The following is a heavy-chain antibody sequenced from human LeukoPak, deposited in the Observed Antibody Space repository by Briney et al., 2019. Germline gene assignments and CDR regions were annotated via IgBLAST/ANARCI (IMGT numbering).Heavy chain of an antibody. J-gene: IGHJ4*02. CDR1: GGSFSGYY. D-gene: IGHD3-3*01. Sequence: SETLSLTCAVYGGSFSGYYWSWVRQPPGKGLEWIGEINHSGSTNYNPSLKSRVTISVDTSKNQFSLKLSSVTAADTAVYYYARVGEEIFGVVINLFDYWGQGTLVTVSS. CDR3: ARVGEEIFGVVINLFDY. V-gene: IGHV4-34*01. CDR2: INHSGST.